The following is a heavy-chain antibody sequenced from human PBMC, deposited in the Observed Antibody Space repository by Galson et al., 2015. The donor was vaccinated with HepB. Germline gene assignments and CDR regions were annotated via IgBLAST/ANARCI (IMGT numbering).Heavy chain of an antibody. Sequence: VKVSCKASGGTFSSYAISWVRQAPGQGLEWMGRIIPILGIANYAQKFQGRVTITADKSTSTAYMELSSLRSEDTAVYYCARCFRYYYYGMDVWGQGTTVTVSS. V-gene: IGHV1-69*04. CDR2: IIPILGIA. J-gene: IGHJ6*02. CDR3: ARCFRYYYYGMDV. CDR1: GGTFSSYA.